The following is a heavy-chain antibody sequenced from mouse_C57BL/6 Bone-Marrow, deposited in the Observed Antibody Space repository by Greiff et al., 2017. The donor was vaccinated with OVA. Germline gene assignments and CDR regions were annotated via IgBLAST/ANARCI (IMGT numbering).Heavy chain of an antibody. Sequence: LVESGAELVRPGASVKLSCKASGYTFTDYYINWVKQRPGQGLEWIARIYPGSGNTYYNEKFKGKATLTAEKSSSTAYMQLSSLTSEDSAVYFCARGATMVTAPFAYWGQGTLVTVSA. D-gene: IGHD2-2*01. V-gene: IGHV1-76*01. CDR3: ARGATMVTAPFAY. CDR1: GYTFTDYY. CDR2: IYPGSGNT. J-gene: IGHJ3*01.